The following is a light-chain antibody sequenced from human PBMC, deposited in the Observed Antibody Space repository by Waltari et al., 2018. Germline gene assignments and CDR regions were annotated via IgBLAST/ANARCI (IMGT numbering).Light chain of an antibody. CDR1: QTISIY. CDR3: QQSYSAPPT. J-gene: IGKJ2*01. CDR2: AAS. V-gene: IGKV1-39*01. Sequence: DIQMTQSPSSLSASVGDRVTITCRASQTISIYLNWYQQKPGRAPNLLIYAASSLQSWVPSRFSGSGSGTDFTLTISSLQPEDFATYYCQQSYSAPPTFGQGTKLEI.